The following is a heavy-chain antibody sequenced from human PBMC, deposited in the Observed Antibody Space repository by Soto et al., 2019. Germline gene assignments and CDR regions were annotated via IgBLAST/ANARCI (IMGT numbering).Heavy chain of an antibody. CDR1: GYTFTSYG. CDR3: ARTSDYYDSSGRPRDYFDY. Sequence: RASVKVSCKASGYTFTSYGISWVRQAPGQGLEWMGWISAYNGNTNYAQKLQGRGTMTTDTSTSTAYMELRSLRSDDTAVYYCARTSDYYDSSGRPRDYFDYWGQGTLVTVSS. D-gene: IGHD3-22*01. V-gene: IGHV1-18*01. J-gene: IGHJ4*02. CDR2: ISAYNGNT.